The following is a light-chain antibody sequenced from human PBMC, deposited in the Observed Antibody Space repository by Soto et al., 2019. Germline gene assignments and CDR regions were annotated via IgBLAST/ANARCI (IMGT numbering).Light chain of an antibody. V-gene: IGKV1-5*03. CDR1: QTIDSW. Sequence: DIQMTQSPSTLSASVGDRVTITCRASQTIDSWLAWYQQRPGKPPNLLIYKASTLASGVPSRFSGSGSGTEFTLTINSLQPDDFAVYYCQQYGSSITFGQGTRLEIK. J-gene: IGKJ5*01. CDR3: QQYGSSIT. CDR2: KAS.